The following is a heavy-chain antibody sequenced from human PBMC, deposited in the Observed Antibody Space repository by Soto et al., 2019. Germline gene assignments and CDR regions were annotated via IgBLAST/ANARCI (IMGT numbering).Heavy chain of an antibody. J-gene: IGHJ6*02. CDR2: INLDGTEK. CDR1: GFTFSRHW. Sequence: GGSLRLSCAASGFTFSRHWLTWVRQAPGKGLAWVANINLDGTEKYHADSVKGRFTISRDNAKNTLYLQMNSLRAEDTAVYYCARISGSYQGNTYYYYYYGMDVWGQGTTVTVSS. CDR3: ARISGSYQGNTYYYYYYGMDV. D-gene: IGHD1-26*01. V-gene: IGHV3-7*01.